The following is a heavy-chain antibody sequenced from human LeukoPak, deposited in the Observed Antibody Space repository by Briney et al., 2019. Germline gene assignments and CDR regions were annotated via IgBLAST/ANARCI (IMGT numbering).Heavy chain of an antibody. CDR3: ARDLRLYYYGSGSRSPPGY. D-gene: IGHD3-10*01. J-gene: IGHJ4*02. CDR2: IYSGGST. V-gene: IGHV3-53*01. Sequence: GGSLRLSCAASGFTVSSNYMSWVRQAPGKGLEWVSVIYSGGSTYYADSVKGRFTISRDNAKNSLYLQMNSLRAEDTAVYYCARDLRLYYYGSGSRSPPGYWGQGTLVTVSS. CDR1: GFTVSSNY.